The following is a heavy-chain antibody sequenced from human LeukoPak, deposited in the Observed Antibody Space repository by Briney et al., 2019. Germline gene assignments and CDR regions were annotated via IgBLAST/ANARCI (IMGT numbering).Heavy chain of an antibody. CDR2: ISSGSGYI. CDR1: GFTFSSYN. V-gene: IGHV3-21*01. CDR3: ARHRDGISTGLDRHFDY. J-gene: IGHJ4*02. Sequence: GGSLRLSCAASGFTFSSYNMSWVRQAPGKGLEWVSSISSGSGYIYYADSVKGRFTISRDNAKNSLFLQMNSLRTEDTAVYYCARHRDGISTGLDRHFDYWGQGTLVTVSS. D-gene: IGHD3-9*01.